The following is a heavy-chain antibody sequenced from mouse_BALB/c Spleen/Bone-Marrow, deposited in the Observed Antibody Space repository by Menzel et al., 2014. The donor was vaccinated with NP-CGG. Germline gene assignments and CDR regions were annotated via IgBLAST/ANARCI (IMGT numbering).Heavy chain of an antibody. J-gene: IGHJ4*01. CDR1: GFTFSSFG. D-gene: IGHD2-4*01. CDR2: ISSGSSTI. Sequence: EVKLEESGGGLVQPGGSRKVSCAASGFTFSSFGMHWVRQAPEKGLEWVAYISSGSSTIXYADTVKGRFTISRDNPKNTQFLQMTSLRSEDTAMYYCARSTMITTGYYYAMDYWGQGTSVTVSS. V-gene: IGHV5-17*02. CDR3: ARSTMITTGYYYAMDY.